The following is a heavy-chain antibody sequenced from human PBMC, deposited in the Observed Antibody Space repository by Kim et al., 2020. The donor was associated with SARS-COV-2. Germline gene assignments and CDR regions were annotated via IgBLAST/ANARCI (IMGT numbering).Heavy chain of an antibody. CDR1: GFTFSNYW. V-gene: IGHV3-74*01. CDR2: IDHDGSGT. D-gene: IGHD1-7*01. J-gene: IGHJ4*02. CDR3: VRDNPRELELFDY. Sequence: GGSLRLSCAASGFTFSNYWMHWVRQAPGKGLMWVSRIDHDGSGTNYADSVKGRFTISRDNAKNTLYLQMNSLRAEDTAVYYCVRDNPRELELFDYWGQGSLVTVSS.